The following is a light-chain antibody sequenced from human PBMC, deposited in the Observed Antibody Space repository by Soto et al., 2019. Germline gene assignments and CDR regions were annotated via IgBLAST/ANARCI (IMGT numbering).Light chain of an antibody. V-gene: IGLV2-14*01. CDR3: CTSYEGXGKYG. CDR2: EVS. Sequence: QSFLTQPASVSGSPGQSVTISCTGTSSDVGAYNLLSWYQQYPGKAPKLMIYEVSNRPSGVSNRFSGYKSVSTASLTISGLQAEDEADYYCCTSYEGXGKYGFGTGT. CDR1: SSDVGAYNL. J-gene: IGLJ1*01.